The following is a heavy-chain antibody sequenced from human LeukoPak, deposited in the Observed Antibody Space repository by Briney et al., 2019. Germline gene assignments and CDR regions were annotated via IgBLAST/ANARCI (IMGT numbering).Heavy chain of an antibody. CDR1: GFTFSSYG. Sequence: GGSLRLSCAASGFTFSSYGMHWVRQAPGKGLEWVAVISYDGSNKYYADSVKGRFTISRDNSKNTLYLQMNSLRAEDTAVYYCARDLSDGSGSPGFDPWGQGTLVTVSS. D-gene: IGHD3-10*01. CDR3: ARDLSDGSGSPGFDP. CDR2: ISYDGSNK. J-gene: IGHJ5*02. V-gene: IGHV3-30*03.